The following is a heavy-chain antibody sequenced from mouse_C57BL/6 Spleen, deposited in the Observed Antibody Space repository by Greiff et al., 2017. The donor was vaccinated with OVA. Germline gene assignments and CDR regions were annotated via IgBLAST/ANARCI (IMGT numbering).Heavy chain of an antibody. Sequence: EVQLQQSGPELVKPGASVKISCKASGYSFTGYYMNWVKQSPEKSLEWIGEINPSTGGTTYNQKFKAKATLTVDKSSSTAYMQLKSLTSEDSAVYYCARFIYYDYDAGYAMDYWGQGTSVTVSS. CDR3: ARFIYYDYDAGYAMDY. J-gene: IGHJ4*01. CDR1: GYSFTGYY. D-gene: IGHD2-4*01. CDR2: INPSTGGT. V-gene: IGHV1-42*01.